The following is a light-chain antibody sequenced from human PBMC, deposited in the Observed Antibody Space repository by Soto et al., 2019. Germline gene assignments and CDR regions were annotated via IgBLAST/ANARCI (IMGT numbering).Light chain of an antibody. CDR1: QSISSW. Sequence: DIQMTQSPSTLSASVGDRVTITCRASQSISSWLAWYQQKPGKAPKLLIYDASSLESGVPSRFRGSGSGTEFTLTISSLQPDDLATYYCQQYNSYPWTLGQGTKVDIK. CDR3: QQYNSYPWT. CDR2: DAS. J-gene: IGKJ1*01. V-gene: IGKV1-5*01.